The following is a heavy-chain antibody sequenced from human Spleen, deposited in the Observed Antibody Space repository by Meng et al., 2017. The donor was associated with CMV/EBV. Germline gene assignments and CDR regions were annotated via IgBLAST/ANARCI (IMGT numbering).Heavy chain of an antibody. Sequence: LRLSCTVSGYSISSGYYWSWIRQHPGKGLEWIGYIYYSGSTYYNPSLKSRVTISVDTSKNQFSLKLSSVTAADPAVYYCARDIVVERGDAFDIWGQGTMVTVSS. CDR1: GYSISSGYY. J-gene: IGHJ3*02. V-gene: IGHV4-31*03. CDR2: IYYSGST. D-gene: IGHD2-2*01. CDR3: ARDIVVERGDAFDI.